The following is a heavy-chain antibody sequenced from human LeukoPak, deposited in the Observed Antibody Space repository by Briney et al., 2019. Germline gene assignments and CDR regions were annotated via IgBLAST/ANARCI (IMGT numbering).Heavy chain of an antibody. CDR1: GFTFSSYE. D-gene: IGHD6-19*01. J-gene: IGHJ4*02. CDR2: ISGSGSTI. CDR3: ATLWDPVAGTTQPLL. V-gene: IGHV3-48*03. Sequence: PGGSLRLSCAASGFTFSSYEMNWVRQAPGKGLEWVSYISGSGSTIYYGDSLKGRFTISRDNANNSLYLQMNSLRVEDTAVYYCATLWDPVAGTTQPLLWSQGTLVTVSS.